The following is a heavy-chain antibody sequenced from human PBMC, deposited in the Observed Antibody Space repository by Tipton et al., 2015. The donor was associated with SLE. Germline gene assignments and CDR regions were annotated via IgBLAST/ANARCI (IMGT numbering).Heavy chain of an antibody. J-gene: IGHJ4*02. CDR3: ARGSDIFGFCDH. Sequence: TLSLTCTVSGGSISSYYWSWIRQPPGKGLEWIGYIYYSGSTNYNPSLKSRVTISVDTSKNQFSLKLTSVTAADTAIYYCARGSDIFGFCDHWGQGTPVTVSS. CDR2: IYYSGST. D-gene: IGHD3-3*02. CDR1: GGSISSYY. V-gene: IGHV4-59*12.